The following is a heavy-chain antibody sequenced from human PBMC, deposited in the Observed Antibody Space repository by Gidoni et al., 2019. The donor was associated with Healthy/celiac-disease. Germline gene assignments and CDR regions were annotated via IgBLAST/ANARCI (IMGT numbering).Heavy chain of an antibody. Sequence: QVQLVQSGAEVKKPGASVKVSCTASGYTFTGYYMHWVRQAPGQGLEWMGWINPNRGGTNYAHKLQGRVTMTRDTSISTAYMELSRLRSDDTAVYYCARDDHTDQGTMDYWGQGTLVTVSS. CDR1: GYTFTGYY. D-gene: IGHD1-1*01. V-gene: IGHV1-2*07. J-gene: IGHJ4*02. CDR3: ARDDHTDQGTMDY. CDR2: INPNRGGT.